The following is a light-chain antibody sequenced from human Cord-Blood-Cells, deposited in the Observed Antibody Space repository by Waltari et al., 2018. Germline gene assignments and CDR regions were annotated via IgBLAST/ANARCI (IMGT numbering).Light chain of an antibody. CDR3: QSYDSSLSGWV. CDR1: SSNIGAGYD. V-gene: IGLV1-40*01. CDR2: GNG. J-gene: IGLJ3*02. Sequence: QSVLTQPPSVSGAPGQRVTISCTGSSSNIGAGYDVHWYQQLPGTAPQLLIYGNGVRPSGVPDRFSGSTAGTSASLAITGLQAEDEADYYCQSYDSSLSGWVFGGGTKLTVL.